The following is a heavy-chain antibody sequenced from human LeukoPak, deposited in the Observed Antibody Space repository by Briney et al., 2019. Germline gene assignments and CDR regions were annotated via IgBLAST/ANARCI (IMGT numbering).Heavy chain of an antibody. V-gene: IGHV3-7*01. CDR2: IKPDGSET. Sequence: PGGSLRLSCVASGFPFKGYWMTWVRQSPGKGLDWVANIKPDGSETNYLDSVKGRFTISSDNARDSLFLEMNNLRVDDTAVYYCARDGGELWPLDEWGQGILVTVSS. CDR1: GFPFKGYW. CDR3: ARDGGELWPLDE. J-gene: IGHJ4*02. D-gene: IGHD3-10*01.